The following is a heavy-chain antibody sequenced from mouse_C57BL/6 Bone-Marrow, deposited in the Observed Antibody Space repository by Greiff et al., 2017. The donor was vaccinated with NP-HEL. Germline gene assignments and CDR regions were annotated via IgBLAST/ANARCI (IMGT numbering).Heavy chain of an antibody. CDR2: INPYNGGT. V-gene: IGHV1-19*01. J-gene: IGHJ3*01. CDR1: GYTFTDYY. D-gene: IGHD1-1*01. Sequence: DVQLQESGPVLVKPGASVKMSCKASGYTFTDYYMNWVKQSHGKSLEWIGVINPYNGGTSYNQKFKGKATLTVDKSSSTAYMELNSLTSEDSAVYYCARGYGSPAWFAYWGQGTLVTVSA. CDR3: ARGYGSPAWFAY.